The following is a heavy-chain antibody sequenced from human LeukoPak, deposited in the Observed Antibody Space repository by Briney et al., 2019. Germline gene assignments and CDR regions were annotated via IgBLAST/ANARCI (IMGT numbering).Heavy chain of an antibody. J-gene: IGHJ4*02. D-gene: IGHD3-10*01. CDR1: GVSSGSSNYF. Sequence: SETLSLTCTVSGVSSGSSNYFWRWLRQPPGRGLEWIGTAHYSESTYYNPSLKSRVTISIDTSKNQFSLHLSSVTAADTAVYYCARALYGRYFDYWGQRTLVTVSP. V-gene: IGHV4-39*07. CDR3: ARALYGRYFDY. CDR2: AHYSEST.